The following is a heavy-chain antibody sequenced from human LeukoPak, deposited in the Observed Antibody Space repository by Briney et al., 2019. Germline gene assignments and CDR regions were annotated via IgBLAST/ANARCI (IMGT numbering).Heavy chain of an antibody. Sequence: PGGSLRLSCAASGFTFSSYSMTLVRQAPGKGLDCISSISSSSSYIYYAHSVKGRFTISRDNAKNSLYLQMNSLRAEDTAVYYCARFDILTGYSYAWGQGTLVTVSS. CDR2: ISSSSSYI. V-gene: IGHV3-21*01. CDR1: GFTFSSYS. J-gene: IGHJ5*02. CDR3: ARFDILTGYSYA. D-gene: IGHD3-9*01.